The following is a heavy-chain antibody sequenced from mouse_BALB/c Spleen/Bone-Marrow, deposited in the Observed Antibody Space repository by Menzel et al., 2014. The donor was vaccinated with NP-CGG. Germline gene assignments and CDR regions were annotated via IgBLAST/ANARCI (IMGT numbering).Heavy chain of an antibody. D-gene: IGHD4-1*01. CDR1: GFTFSSYT. CDR3: ATGTFAY. CDR2: ISNGGGST. Sequence: EVQLVESGGGLVQPGGSLKLSCAASGFTFSSYTMSWVRQTPEKRLEWVAYISNGGGSTYYPDTVKGRFTISRDNAKNTLYLQMSSLKSEDTATYYCATGTFAYWGQGTLVTVSA. J-gene: IGHJ3*01. V-gene: IGHV5-12-2*01.